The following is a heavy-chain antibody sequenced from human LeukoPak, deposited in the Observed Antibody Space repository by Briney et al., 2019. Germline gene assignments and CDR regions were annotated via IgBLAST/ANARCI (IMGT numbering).Heavy chain of an antibody. V-gene: IGHV6-1*01. CDR2: TYYRSKWYN. D-gene: IGHD3-10*01. CDR3: ARGVAWFGDRTLNWFDP. J-gene: IGHJ5*02. CDR1: GDSVSSNSAA. Sequence: SQTLSLTCAISGDSVSSNSAAWNWIRQSPSRGLEWLGRTYYRSKWYNDYAVSVKSRITINPDTSKNQFSLQLNSVTPEDTAVYYCARGVAWFGDRTLNWFDPWGQGTLVTVSS.